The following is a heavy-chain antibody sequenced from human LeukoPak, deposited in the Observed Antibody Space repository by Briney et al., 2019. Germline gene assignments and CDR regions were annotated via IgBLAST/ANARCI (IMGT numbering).Heavy chain of an antibody. J-gene: IGHJ4*02. V-gene: IGHV3-7*01. CDR2: IKQDGSEK. Sequence: GGSLRLSCAASGFTFSSYWMSWVRQAPGKGLEWVANIKQDGSEKYYVDSVKGRFTISRDNAKNSLYLQMNSLRAEDTAVYYCARVREGCYYGSGSYYNGYYFDYWGQGTLVTVSS. CDR1: GFTFSSYW. CDR3: ARVREGCYYGSGSYYNGYYFDY. D-gene: IGHD3-10*01.